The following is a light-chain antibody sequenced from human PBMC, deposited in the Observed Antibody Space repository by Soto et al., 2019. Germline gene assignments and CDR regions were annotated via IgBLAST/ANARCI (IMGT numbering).Light chain of an antibody. CDR3: HQATSGLRT. V-gene: IGKV3-15*01. CDR1: QNVATN. J-gene: IGKJ1*01. Sequence: IVMTQSPVTLSMSPGDRATLSCRASQNVATNVAWYQQKPGQAPRLLIYGASIRATGVPARFSGSGSGTEFTLTIDSVQAEDFAVFYCHQATSGLRTFGRGTRVEV. CDR2: GAS.